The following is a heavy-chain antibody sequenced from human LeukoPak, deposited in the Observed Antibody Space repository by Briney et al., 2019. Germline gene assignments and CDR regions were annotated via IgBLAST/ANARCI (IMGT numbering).Heavy chain of an antibody. Sequence: PGGSLRLSCAASGFTFSSYWMTWVRQAPGKGLEWVANIKLDGSDKYYVDSVKGRFTISRDNAKNTLYLQMNSLRAEDTAVYYCVREYCTGGSCYLTDGFDIWGQGTMVTVSS. V-gene: IGHV3-7*01. J-gene: IGHJ3*02. CDR3: VREYCTGGSCYLTDGFDI. D-gene: IGHD2-15*01. CDR1: GFTFSSYW. CDR2: IKLDGSDK.